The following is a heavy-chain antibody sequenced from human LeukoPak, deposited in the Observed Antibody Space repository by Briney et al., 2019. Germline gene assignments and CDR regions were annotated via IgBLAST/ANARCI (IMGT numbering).Heavy chain of an antibody. CDR2: ISYAGSNA. Sequence: GGALRLSCAASGFTFSSYTMHWVRQAPGKGLEWVAVISYAGSNAYYAASVRGRFTISRDDSKNTLYLQMSSLRAEDTAVYYCARDDVVVTAIRKRYGMDVWGQGTTVTVSS. D-gene: IGHD2-21*02. J-gene: IGHJ6*02. V-gene: IGHV3-30*04. CDR3: ARDDVVVTAIRKRYGMDV. CDR1: GFTFSSYT.